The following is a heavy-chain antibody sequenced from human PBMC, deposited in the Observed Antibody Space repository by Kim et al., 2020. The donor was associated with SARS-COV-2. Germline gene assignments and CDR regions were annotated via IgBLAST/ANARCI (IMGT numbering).Heavy chain of an antibody. CDR3: ARRYCSSTSCYEGFDY. J-gene: IGHJ4*02. D-gene: IGHD2-2*01. Sequence: CFQGQVTISADKSISTAYLQWSSLKASDTAMYYCARRYCSSTSCYEGFDYWGQGTLVTVSS. V-gene: IGHV5-51*01.